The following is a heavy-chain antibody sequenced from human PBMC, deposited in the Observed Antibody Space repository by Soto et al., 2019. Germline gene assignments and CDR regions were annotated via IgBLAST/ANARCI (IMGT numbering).Heavy chain of an antibody. CDR2: ISAGGCTT. CDR3: ASIWAPRGDSYGDFDL. Sequence: EVQLLESGGGSVQPGGSLRLSCAASGFTFNAYAMGWVRQAPGQGLEWVSSISAGGCTTYYADSVKGRFTVSRDYSKNTLYLHMNTLRAEDTALYSFASIWAPRGDSYGDFDLWGQGTRVTVSS. V-gene: IGHV3-23*01. CDR1: GFTFNAYA. D-gene: IGHD5-18*01. J-gene: IGHJ4*02.